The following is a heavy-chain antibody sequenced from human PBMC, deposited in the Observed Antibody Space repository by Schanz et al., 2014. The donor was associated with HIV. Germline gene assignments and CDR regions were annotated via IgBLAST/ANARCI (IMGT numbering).Heavy chain of an antibody. D-gene: IGHD4-4*01. J-gene: IGHJ6*02. CDR1: GFIFRDYA. Sequence: GKLVESGGGVVQPGRSLRLSCAGSGFIFRDYALHWVRQAPGKGLEWVAVISYDRSHKYYADSVKGRFTISRDNSKNTLFLQMNSLRAEDTAVYYCARVEGPPTFYYYYYGSDVWGQGTAVTVSS. V-gene: IGHV3-30*04. CDR3: ARVEGPPTFYYYYYGSDV. CDR2: ISYDRSHK.